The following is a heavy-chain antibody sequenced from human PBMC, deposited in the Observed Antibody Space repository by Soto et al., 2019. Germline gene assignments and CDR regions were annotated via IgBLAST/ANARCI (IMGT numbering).Heavy chain of an antibody. CDR3: ARRGPGTYFDY. CDR1: GFTFSSYA. Sequence: HPGGSLRLSCVGSGFTFSSYAMRWVRQAPGKGLEWVSAISGSGDSTYYTDSVKGRFTISRDNSKNTLYLQMNSLRAEDTAVYYCARRGPGTYFDYWGQGTLVTVSS. J-gene: IGHJ4*02. D-gene: IGHD6-13*01. CDR2: ISGSGDST. V-gene: IGHV3-23*01.